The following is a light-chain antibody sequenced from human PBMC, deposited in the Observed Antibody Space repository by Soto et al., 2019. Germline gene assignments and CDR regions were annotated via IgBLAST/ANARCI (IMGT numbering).Light chain of an antibody. V-gene: IGKV1-5*01. Sequence: DIQMTQSPSTLSASVGDRVTITCRASQSISSWLAWYQQKPGKAPKLMIYDASSLQSGVPATFSGSGSGTEFTLTISSLQPDDFATYYCQHFNSYPQLTFGGGTKVEI. CDR3: QHFNSYPQLT. J-gene: IGKJ4*01. CDR1: QSISSW. CDR2: DAS.